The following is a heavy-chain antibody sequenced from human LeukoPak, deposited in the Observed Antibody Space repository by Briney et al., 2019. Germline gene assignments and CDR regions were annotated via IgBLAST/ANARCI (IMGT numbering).Heavy chain of an antibody. J-gene: IGHJ4*02. D-gene: IGHD4-17*01. CDR3: ARDLYGGYKSPDRPPPFDY. CDR1: GGSISSSSYY. V-gene: IGHV4-39*07. CDR2: IYYSGST. Sequence: PSETLSLTCTVSGGSISSSSYYWSWIRQPPGKGLEWIGSIYYSGSTYYNPSLKSRVTISVDTSKNQFSLKLSSVTAADTAVYYCARDLYGGYKSPDRPPPFDYWGQGTLVTVSS.